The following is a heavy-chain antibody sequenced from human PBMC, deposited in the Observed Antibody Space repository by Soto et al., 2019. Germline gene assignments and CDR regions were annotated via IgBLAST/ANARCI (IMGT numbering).Heavy chain of an antibody. V-gene: IGHV4-39*01. J-gene: IGHJ4*02. D-gene: IGHD3-16*02. Sequence: SETLSLTCTVSGGSISSSSYYWGWIRQPPGKGLEWIGSIYYSGSTYYNPSLKSRVTISVDTSKNQFSLKLSSVTAADTAVYYCARGGSGLIDYDYVWGSYRLLPLDYWGQGTLVTVSS. CDR2: IYYSGST. CDR1: GGSISSSSYY. CDR3: ARGGSGLIDYDYVWGSYRLLPLDY.